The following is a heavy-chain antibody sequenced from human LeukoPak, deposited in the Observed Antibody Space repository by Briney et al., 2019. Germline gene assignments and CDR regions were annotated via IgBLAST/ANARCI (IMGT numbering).Heavy chain of an antibody. Sequence: SETLSLTCTVSGYSISSGYYWGWIRQPPGKGLEWIGSIYHSGSTYYNPSLKSRVTISVDTSKNQFSLKLSSVTAADTAVYYCASTRYTSSWYLGRLGFDYWGQGTLVTVSS. CDR1: GYSISSGYY. V-gene: IGHV4-38-2*02. CDR3: ASTRYTSSWYLGRLGFDY. D-gene: IGHD6-13*01. J-gene: IGHJ4*02. CDR2: IYHSGST.